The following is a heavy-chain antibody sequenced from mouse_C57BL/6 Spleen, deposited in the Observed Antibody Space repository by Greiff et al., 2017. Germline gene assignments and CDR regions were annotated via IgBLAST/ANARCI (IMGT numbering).Heavy chain of an antibody. D-gene: IGHD1-1*02. V-gene: IGHV5-4*01. J-gene: IGHJ2*01. Sequence: EVMLVESGGGLVKPGGSLKLSCAASGFTFSSYAMSWVRQTPEKRLEWVATISDGGSYTYYPENVKGRFTISRDNAKNNLYLQISHLKSEDTAMYYGARDNSGGSYVDYWGEDTTLSVSS. CDR1: GFTFSSYA. CDR2: ISDGGSYT. CDR3: ARDNSGGSYVDY.